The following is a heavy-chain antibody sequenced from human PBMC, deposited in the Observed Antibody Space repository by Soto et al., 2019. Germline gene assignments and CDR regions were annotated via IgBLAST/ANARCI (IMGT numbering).Heavy chain of an antibody. J-gene: IGHJ3*02. Sequence: SETLSLTCTVSGGSISSGNYYWNWIRQHPGKGLEWIGYINYSGSTYYNPSLKSRVSISVDTSKNQFSLKLSSVTAADTAVYYCARAGRFGGESAFDIWGQGTTVTVSS. V-gene: IGHV4-31*03. D-gene: IGHD3-10*01. CDR2: INYSGST. CDR3: ARAGRFGGESAFDI. CDR1: GGSISSGNYY.